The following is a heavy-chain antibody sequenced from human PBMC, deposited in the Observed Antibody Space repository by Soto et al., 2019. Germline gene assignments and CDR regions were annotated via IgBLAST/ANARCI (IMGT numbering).Heavy chain of an antibody. CDR1: GGTFSSYA. D-gene: IGHD3-3*01. CDR3: ARDRGTGFWSGYYARSDV. J-gene: IGHJ6*02. Sequence: ASVKVSCKASGGTFSSYAISWVRQAPGQGLEWMGGIIPIFGTANYAQKFQGRVTITADESTSTAYMELSSLRSEDTAVYYCARDRGTGFWSGYYARSDVWGQGTTVTVSS. V-gene: IGHV1-69*13. CDR2: IIPIFGTA.